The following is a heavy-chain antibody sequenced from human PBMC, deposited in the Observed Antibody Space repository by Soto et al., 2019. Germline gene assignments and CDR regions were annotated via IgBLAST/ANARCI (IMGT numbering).Heavy chain of an antibody. CDR2: IYYSGST. Sequence: PSETLSLTCTVSGGSISSGGYYWSWIRQHPGKGLEWIGYIYYSGSTYYNPSLKSRVTISVDTSKNQFSLKLSSVTAADTAVYYCARAGFTIFGVAHTNGMDVWDQGTTVTVSS. CDR1: GGSISSGGYY. D-gene: IGHD3-3*01. CDR3: ARAGFTIFGVAHTNGMDV. V-gene: IGHV4-31*03. J-gene: IGHJ6*02.